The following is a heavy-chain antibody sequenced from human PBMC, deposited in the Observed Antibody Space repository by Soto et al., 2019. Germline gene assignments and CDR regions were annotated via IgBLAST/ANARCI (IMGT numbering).Heavy chain of an antibody. CDR2: ISGSGGST. V-gene: IGHV3-23*01. D-gene: IGHD7-27*01. CDR1: GFTFRSYA. J-gene: IGHJ6*02. CDR3: AKANGYYYYGMDV. Sequence: GGSLRLSCAASGFTFRSYAMSWVRQAPGKGLEWVSAISGSGGSTYYADSVKGRFTISRDNSKNTLYLQMNSLRAEDTAVYYCAKANGYYYYGMDVWGQGTTVTVSS.